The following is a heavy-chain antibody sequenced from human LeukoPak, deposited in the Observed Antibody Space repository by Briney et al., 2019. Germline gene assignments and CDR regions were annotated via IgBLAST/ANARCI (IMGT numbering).Heavy chain of an antibody. V-gene: IGHV3-33*01. CDR2: IWYDGSNK. CDR3: ARYCSGGSCWDS. Sequence: GGSLRLSCAASGFTFSSYGMHWVRQAPGKGLEWVAVIWYDGSNKYYADSVKGRFTISRDNSKNTLYLQMNSLRAEDTAVYYCARYCSGGSCWDSWGQGTLVTVSS. CDR1: GFTFSSYG. D-gene: IGHD2-15*01. J-gene: IGHJ4*02.